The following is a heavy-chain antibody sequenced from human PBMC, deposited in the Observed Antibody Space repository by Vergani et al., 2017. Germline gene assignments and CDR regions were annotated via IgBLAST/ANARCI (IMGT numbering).Heavy chain of an antibody. CDR1: GGSISSYY. J-gene: IGHJ4*02. V-gene: IGHV4-59*01. CDR2: IYYSGST. CDR3: AREGDGYTYYFDY. D-gene: IGHD5-24*01. Sequence: QVQLQESGPGLVKPSETLSLTCTVSGGSISSYYWSWIRQPPGKGLEWIGYIYYSGSTNYNPSLKSRVTIAVETSKNQFSLKLRSVTAAATAVYYCAREGDGYTYYFDYWGQGTLVTVSS.